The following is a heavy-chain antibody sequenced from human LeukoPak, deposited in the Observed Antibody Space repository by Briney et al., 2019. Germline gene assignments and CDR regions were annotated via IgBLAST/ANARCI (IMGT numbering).Heavy chain of an antibody. Sequence: GGSLRLSSAASGFTFSNYAMSWVRQAPGKGLVWVSAISGSGGGTSYADSVKGRFTISTDNSRNTLYLQMNSLRAEDTAVYYCARVSSGWYNPFDFWGQGTLVTVSS. CDR2: ISGSGGGT. J-gene: IGHJ4*02. V-gene: IGHV3-23*01. CDR1: GFTFSNYA. CDR3: ARVSSGWYNPFDF. D-gene: IGHD6-19*01.